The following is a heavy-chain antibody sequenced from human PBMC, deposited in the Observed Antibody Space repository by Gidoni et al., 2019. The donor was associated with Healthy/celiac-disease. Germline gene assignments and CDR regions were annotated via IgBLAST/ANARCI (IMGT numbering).Heavy chain of an antibody. Sequence: QLQLQESGPGLVKPSETLSLTCTVSGGSISSSSYYWGWIRQPPGKGLEWIGSIYYSGSTYYNPSLKSRVTISVDTSKNQFSLKLSSVTAADTAVYYCARTSGSPGAFDIWGQGTMVTVSS. CDR1: GGSISSSSYY. CDR3: ARTSGSPGAFDI. V-gene: IGHV4-39*01. D-gene: IGHD1-26*01. J-gene: IGHJ3*02. CDR2: IYYSGST.